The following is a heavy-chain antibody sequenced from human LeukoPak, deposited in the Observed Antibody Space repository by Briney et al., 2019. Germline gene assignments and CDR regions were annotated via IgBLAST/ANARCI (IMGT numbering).Heavy chain of an antibody. CDR2: TSNSGYP. CDR3: AREPTQPLRFGEFHPFDN. CDR1: GGSIRTSEDH. Sequence: SETLSLTCTVSGGSIRTSEDHWTWIREHPGKGLEWIGYTSNSGYPDSNPSLKSRVTISLDTSKNQFSLKLSSVTAADTAVYYCAREPTQPLRFGEFHPFDNWGQGTLVTVSS. V-gene: IGHV4-31*03. D-gene: IGHD3-10*01. J-gene: IGHJ4*02.